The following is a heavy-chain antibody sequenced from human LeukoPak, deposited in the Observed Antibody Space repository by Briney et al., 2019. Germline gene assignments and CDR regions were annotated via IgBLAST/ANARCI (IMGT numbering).Heavy chain of an antibody. J-gene: IGHJ4*02. D-gene: IGHD4-17*01. CDR1: GFTFNNYA. V-gene: IGHV3-23*01. CDR2: ITSSGST. CDR3: AKDLYGDYDFDC. Sequence: GGSLRLSCAASGFTFNNYAMNWVRQAPGKGLEWVSVITSSGSTCYADSVKGRFTISRDDSKNTLYLQMNSLRAEDTAIYYCAKDLYGDYDFDCWGRGTLVTVSS.